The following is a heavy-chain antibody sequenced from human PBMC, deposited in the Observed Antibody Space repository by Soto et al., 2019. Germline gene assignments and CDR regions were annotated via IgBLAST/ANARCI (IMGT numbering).Heavy chain of an antibody. CDR3: AKDERFLEWLLFAVDDPSYGMDF. Sequence: PGGSLRLSCAASGFTFISYGMHWVRQAPGKGLEWVAVISYDGSNKYYADSVKGRFTISRDNSKNTLYLQMNSLRAEDTAVYYCAKDERFLEWLLFAVDDPSYGMDFWAQG. CDR1: GFTFISYG. J-gene: IGHJ6*03. V-gene: IGHV3-30*18. D-gene: IGHD3-3*01. CDR2: ISYDGSNK.